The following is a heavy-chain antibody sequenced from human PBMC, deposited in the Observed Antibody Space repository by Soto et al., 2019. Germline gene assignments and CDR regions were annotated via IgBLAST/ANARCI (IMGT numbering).Heavy chain of an antibody. CDR2: IYHSGST. D-gene: IGHD2-21*01. V-gene: IGHV4-30-2*01. CDR1: GGSISSGGYS. Sequence: PSETLSLTCAVSGGSISSGGYSWSWIRQPPGKGLEWIGYIYHSGSTYYNPSLKSRVTISVDRSKNQFSLKLSSVTAADTAVYYCARGGLFHWFAPWGQGTLVTVSS. J-gene: IGHJ5*02. CDR3: ARGGLFHWFAP.